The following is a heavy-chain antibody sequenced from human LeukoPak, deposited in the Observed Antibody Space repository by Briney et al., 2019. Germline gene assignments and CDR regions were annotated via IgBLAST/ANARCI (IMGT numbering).Heavy chain of an antibody. CDR3: ARDGYCSGGSCPRGYYYGMDV. V-gene: IGHV1-18*01. CDR2: ISAYNGNT. D-gene: IGHD2-15*01. CDR1: GYTFTSYG. Sequence: GASVKVSCKASGYTFTSYGISWVRQAPGQGLEWMGWISAYNGNTNYAQKLQGRVTMTTDTSTSTAYMELRSLRSDGTAVYYCARDGYCSGGSCPRGYYYGMDVWGQGTTVTVSS. J-gene: IGHJ6*02.